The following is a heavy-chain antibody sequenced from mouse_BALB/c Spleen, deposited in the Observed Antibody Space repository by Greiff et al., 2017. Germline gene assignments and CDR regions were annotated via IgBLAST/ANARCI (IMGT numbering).Heavy chain of an antibody. CDR1: GYTFTDYY. D-gene: IGHD4-1*01. J-gene: IGHJ4*01. V-gene: IGHV1-77*01. Sequence: QVQLQQSGAELARPGASVKLSCKASGYTFTDYYINWVKQRTGQGLEWIGEIYPGSGNTYYNEKFKGKATLTADKSSSTAYMQLSSLTSEDSAVYFCARGEKLTGRAMDYWGQGTSVTVSS. CDR3: ARGEKLTGRAMDY. CDR2: IYPGSGNT.